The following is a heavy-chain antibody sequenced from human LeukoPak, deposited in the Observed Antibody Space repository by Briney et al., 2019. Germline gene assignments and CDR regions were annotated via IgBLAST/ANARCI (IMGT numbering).Heavy chain of an antibody. Sequence: GSLRLSCAAPGFTFSSYSMNWVRQAPGKGLEWVSSISSSSSYIYYADSVKGRFTISRDNAKSSLYLQMNSLRAEDTAVYYCARDRGSNYYDSDYWGQGTLVTVSS. CDR1: GFTFSSYS. CDR2: ISSSSSYI. V-gene: IGHV3-21*01. D-gene: IGHD3-22*01. CDR3: ARDRGSNYYDSDY. J-gene: IGHJ4*02.